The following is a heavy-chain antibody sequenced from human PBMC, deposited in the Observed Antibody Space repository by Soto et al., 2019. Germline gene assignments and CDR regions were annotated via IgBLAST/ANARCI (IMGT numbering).Heavy chain of an antibody. D-gene: IGHD4-17*01. Sequence: SETLSLTCTVSGGSISSLYWSWIRQPPGKGLERIGYISNSGSTNHNPSLRNRDTISVDTSKNQFSLKLSSVTAADTAVYYCGGRDYGAKGYYFATWGQGTLVTVSS. CDR1: GGSISSLY. CDR3: GGRDYGAKGYYFAT. V-gene: IGHV4-59*01. J-gene: IGHJ4*02. CDR2: ISNSGST.